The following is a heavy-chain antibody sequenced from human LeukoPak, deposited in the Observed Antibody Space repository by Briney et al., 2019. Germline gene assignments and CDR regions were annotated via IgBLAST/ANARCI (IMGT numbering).Heavy chain of an antibody. V-gene: IGHV4-39*07. CDR2: IYYSGST. CDR1: GGSISSSSYY. D-gene: IGHD3-22*01. CDR3: AGRALKETYYYDSSGSGLGY. J-gene: IGHJ4*02. Sequence: SETLSLTCTVSGGSISSSSYYWGWIRQPPGKGLEWIGSIYYSGSTYYNPSLKSRVTISVDTSKNQFSLKLSSVTAADTAVYYCAGRALKETYYYDSSGSGLGYWGQGTLVTVSS.